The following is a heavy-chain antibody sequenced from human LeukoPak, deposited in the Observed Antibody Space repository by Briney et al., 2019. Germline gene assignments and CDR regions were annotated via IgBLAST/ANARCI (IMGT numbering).Heavy chain of an antibody. V-gene: IGHV4-59*01. Sequence: QPSETLSLTCTLSGGSISTYYWSWIRQPPGKGLEWIGYIYHSGSTNYNPSLKSRVTISVDKSKHQFSLKLSSVTAADTAVYYCARGGGYASPICYWGQGALVTVSS. CDR2: IYHSGST. J-gene: IGHJ4*02. CDR3: ARGGGYASPICY. CDR1: GGSISTYY. D-gene: IGHD5-12*01.